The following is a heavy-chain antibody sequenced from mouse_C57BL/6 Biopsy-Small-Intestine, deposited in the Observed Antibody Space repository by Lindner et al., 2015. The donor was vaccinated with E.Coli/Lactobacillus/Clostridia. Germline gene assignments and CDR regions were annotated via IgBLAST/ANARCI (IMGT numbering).Heavy chain of an antibody. J-gene: IGHJ2*01. V-gene: IGHV1-4*01. Sequence: VQLQESGAELARPGASVKMSCKASGYTFTSYTMHWVKQRPGQGLEWIGYINPSSGYTKYNQKFRDKATLTADKSSSTAYMQLSSLTSEDSAVYYCARRAYSNYGFDCWGQGTTLTVSS. CDR2: INPSSGYT. CDR3: ARRAYSNYGFDC. D-gene: IGHD2-5*01. CDR1: GYTFTSYT.